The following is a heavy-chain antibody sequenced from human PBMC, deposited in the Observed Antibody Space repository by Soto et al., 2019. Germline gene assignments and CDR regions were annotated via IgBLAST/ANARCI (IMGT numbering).Heavy chain of an antibody. J-gene: IGHJ5*02. CDR2: ISAYNGNT. V-gene: IGHV1-18*01. CDR3: ARSGQVGNWFDP. Sequence: ASVKVSCKASGYTFTSYGISWVRQAPGQGLEWMGWISAYNGNTKSAQKLQGRVTMTTDTSTSTAYMELRSLRSEDTAVYYCARSGQVGNWFDPWGQGTLVTVSS. CDR1: GYTFTSYG. D-gene: IGHD3-3*01.